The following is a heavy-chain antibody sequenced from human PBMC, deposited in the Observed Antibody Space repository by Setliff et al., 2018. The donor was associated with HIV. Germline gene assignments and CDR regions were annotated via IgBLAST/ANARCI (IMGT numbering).Heavy chain of an antibody. J-gene: IGHJ4*02. V-gene: IGHV3-7*01. Sequence: PGGSLRLSCATSGFTFSNFWMTWVRQAPGKGLEWVANIKEDGSEKYYVASVKGRFTISRDNAKNSLYLQMNSLRVEDTAVYYCVRDQVGGGIDYWGQGTLVTVSS. CDR1: GFTFSNFW. CDR2: IKEDGSEK. CDR3: VRDQVGGGIDY. D-gene: IGHD6-25*01.